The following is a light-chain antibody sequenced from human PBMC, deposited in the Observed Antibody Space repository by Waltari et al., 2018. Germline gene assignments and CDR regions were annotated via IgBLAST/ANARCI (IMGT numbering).Light chain of an antibody. CDR3: AAWDDSLNGHVV. Sequence: QSVLTQPPSASGTPGQRVTTACSRSSSNTGSNVVHWYQQLPGPAPKLLIQSNNQRPSGVPDRFSGSKSGTSASLAISGLQSADEADYYCAAWDDSLNGHVVFGGGTKLTVL. V-gene: IGLV1-44*01. CDR2: SNN. J-gene: IGLJ2*01. CDR1: SSNTGSNV.